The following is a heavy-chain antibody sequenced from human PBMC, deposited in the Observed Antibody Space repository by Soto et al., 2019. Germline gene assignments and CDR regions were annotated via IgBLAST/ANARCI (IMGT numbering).Heavy chain of an antibody. D-gene: IGHD3-10*01. Sequence: EVQLLESGGGLVQPGGSLRLSCAASGFTFNNYAMTWVRQAPGKGLEWVSAISGGGDTTSYADSVKGRFTVARDASKNTPYLQMGSLRAEDTALYYCAKGRGGSGSLTPRVDFWGQGTLVTVSS. J-gene: IGHJ4*02. CDR2: ISGGGDTT. CDR3: AKGRGGSGSLTPRVDF. CDR1: GFTFNNYA. V-gene: IGHV3-23*01.